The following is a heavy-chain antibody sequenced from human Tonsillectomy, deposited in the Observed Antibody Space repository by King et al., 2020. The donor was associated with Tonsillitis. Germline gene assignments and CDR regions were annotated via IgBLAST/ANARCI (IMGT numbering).Heavy chain of an antibody. D-gene: IGHD3-10*01. CDR1: GFTFSNAW. Sequence: VQLVESGGGLVKPGGSLRLSCAASGFTFSNAWMNWVRQAPGKGLEWVGRIKSKTDGGKTDYAAPGKGRFAISRDDSKNTLYLQMNSLKTEDTAVFYCTTDVSYGSGSLTIDYWGQGTLVTVSS. V-gene: IGHV3-15*07. CDR3: TTDVSYGSGSLTIDY. CDR2: IKSKTDGGKT. J-gene: IGHJ4*02.